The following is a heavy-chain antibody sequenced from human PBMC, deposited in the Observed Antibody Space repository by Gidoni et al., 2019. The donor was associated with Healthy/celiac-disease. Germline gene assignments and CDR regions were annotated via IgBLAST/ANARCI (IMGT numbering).Heavy chain of an antibody. V-gene: IGHV2-5*01. J-gene: IGHJ3*02. Sequence: QITLKESGPTLVKHTQTLALTCTFSGFSLSTRGVGVGWIRQPPGKALEWLALIYWNDDKRYSPSLKSRLTITKDTSKNQVVLTMTNMDPVDTATYYCAHRPAARAGWYTPHDAFDIWGQGTMVTVSS. CDR1: GFSLSTRGVG. D-gene: IGHD6-19*01. CDR2: IYWNDDK. CDR3: AHRPAARAGWYTPHDAFDI.